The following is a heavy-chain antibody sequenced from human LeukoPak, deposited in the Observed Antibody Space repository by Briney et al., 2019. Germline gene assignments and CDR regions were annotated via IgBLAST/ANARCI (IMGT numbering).Heavy chain of an antibody. CDR2: ISHSGTT. D-gene: IGHD3-16*01. V-gene: IGHV4-34*01. J-gene: IGHJ3*02. CDR1: GGSFSDYQ. Sequence: SSETLSLTCAVSGGSFSDYQWNWIRQSPGKGLEWLGEISHSGTTTYNPSLKSRVTISVDTSKNQFSLRLRSVTAADTAVYYCARGLVWRFLLDSRRDSFDIWGQGTTITVSS. CDR3: ARGLVWRFLLDSRRDSFDI.